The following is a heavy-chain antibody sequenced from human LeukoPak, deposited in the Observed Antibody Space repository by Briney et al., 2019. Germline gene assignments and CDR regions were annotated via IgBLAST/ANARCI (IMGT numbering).Heavy chain of an antibody. CDR1: GGSISSSSYY. V-gene: IGHV4-39*01. Sequence: SETLSLTCAVSGGSISSSSYYWGWIRQPPGKGLEWIGSIYYSGSTYYNPSLKSRVTISVDTSKNQFSLKLSSVTAADTAVYYCARQLVTVYFDYWGQGTLVTVSS. J-gene: IGHJ4*02. D-gene: IGHD4-23*01. CDR2: IYYSGST. CDR3: ARQLVTVYFDY.